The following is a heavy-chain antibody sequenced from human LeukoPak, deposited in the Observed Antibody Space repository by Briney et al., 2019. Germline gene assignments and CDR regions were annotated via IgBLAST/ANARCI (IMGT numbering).Heavy chain of an antibody. CDR2: ISSSSSYI. CDR3: ARGPSGSYPDAFDI. V-gene: IGHV3-21*01. J-gene: IGHJ3*02. CDR1: GFTFSSYS. D-gene: IGHD1-26*01. Sequence: GGSLRLSCAASGFTFSSYSMNWVRQAPGKGLEWVSSISSSSSYIYYADSVKGRFTISRDNAKNSLYLQMNSLRAEDTAVYYCARGPSGSYPDAFDIWGQGTMVTASS.